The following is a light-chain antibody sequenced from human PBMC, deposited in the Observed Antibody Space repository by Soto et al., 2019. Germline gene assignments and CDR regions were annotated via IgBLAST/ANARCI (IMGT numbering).Light chain of an antibody. CDR3: QQYNNWPPWT. CDR2: DAS. V-gene: IGKV3-15*01. J-gene: IGKJ1*01. Sequence: EIVLTQSPATLSLSPGGRATLSCRASQRVSRNLAWYQQIPGQAPRLLIYDASTRATGIPDRFSGSGSETEFTLTISSLQSEDYAIYYCQQYNNWPPWTFGQGTKVDIK. CDR1: QRVSRN.